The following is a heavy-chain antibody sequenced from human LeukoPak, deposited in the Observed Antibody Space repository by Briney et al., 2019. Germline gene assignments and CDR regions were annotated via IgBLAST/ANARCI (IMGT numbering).Heavy chain of an antibody. CDR3: ARAPYYYDSSGLEEYFQH. CDR2: ISYDGSNK. J-gene: IGHJ1*01. CDR1: GFTFSSYA. D-gene: IGHD3-22*01. Sequence: GRSLRLSCPASGFTFSSYAMHWVRQAPGKGLEWVAVISYDGSNKYYADSVKGRFTISRDNSKNTLYLQMNSLRAEDTAVYYCARAPYYYDSSGLEEYFQHWGQGTLVTVSS. V-gene: IGHV3-30*04.